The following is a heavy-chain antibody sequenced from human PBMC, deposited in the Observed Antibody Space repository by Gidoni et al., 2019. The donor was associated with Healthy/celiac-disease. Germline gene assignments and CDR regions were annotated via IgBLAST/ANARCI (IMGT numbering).Heavy chain of an antibody. Sequence: QVQLVQSGPEVKKPGASVKDYCKASGLPFTTSGISWVRQAPGQGLEWMGWISAYNGNTNYAQKLQGRVTMTTDTSTSTAYMELRGLRSDDTAVYYCARVPWVRDQGPFQHWGQGTLVTVSS. V-gene: IGHV1-18*01. CDR2: ISAYNGNT. CDR3: ARVPWVRDQGPFQH. J-gene: IGHJ1*01. CDR1: GLPFTTSG. D-gene: IGHD3-10*01.